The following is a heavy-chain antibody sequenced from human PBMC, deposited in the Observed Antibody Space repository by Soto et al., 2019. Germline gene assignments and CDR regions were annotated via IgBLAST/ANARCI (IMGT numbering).Heavy chain of an antibody. V-gene: IGHV4-31*03. J-gene: IGHJ4*02. CDR1: GGSISSGGYY. D-gene: IGHD2-15*01. Sequence: SETLSLTCTVSGGSISSGGYYWSWIRQHPGKGLEWIGYIYYSGSTYYNPSLKSRVTISVDTSKNQFSLKLSSVTAADTAVYYCARERVAIIDYWGQGTLVTVSS. CDR3: ARERVAIIDY. CDR2: IYYSGST.